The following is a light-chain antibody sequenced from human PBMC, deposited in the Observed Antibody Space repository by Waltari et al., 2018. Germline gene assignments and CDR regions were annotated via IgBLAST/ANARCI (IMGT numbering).Light chain of an antibody. CDR3: QVWDSISNHVV. V-gene: IGLV3-21*02. Sequence: SYVLTQPPSVSVAPGQTATITCGGTSVGSKSVHWYQQKPGQAPVLVVYDDSDRPSGVPDRFSGSNSGNTATLTISRVEAGDEADYYCQVWDSISNHVVFGGGTRLTVL. J-gene: IGLJ2*01. CDR2: DDS. CDR1: SVGSKS.